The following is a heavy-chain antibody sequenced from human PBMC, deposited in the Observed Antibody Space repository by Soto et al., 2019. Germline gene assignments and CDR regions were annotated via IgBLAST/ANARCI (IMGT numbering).Heavy chain of an antibody. CDR2: ISYDGSNK. CDR3: ARDHSSSWFYYYYYGMDV. D-gene: IGHD6-13*01. Sequence: QVQLVESGGGVVQPGRSLRLSCAASGFTFSSYAMHWVRQAPGKGLEWVAVISYDGSNKYYADSVKGRFTISRDNSKNTLYLQMNSLRAEDTAVYYCARDHSSSWFYYYYYGMDVWGQGTTVTVSS. CDR1: GFTFSSYA. J-gene: IGHJ6*02. V-gene: IGHV3-30-3*01.